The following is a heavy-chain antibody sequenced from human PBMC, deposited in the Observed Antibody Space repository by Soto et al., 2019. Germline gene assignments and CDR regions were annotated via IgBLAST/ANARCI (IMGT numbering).Heavy chain of an antibody. CDR1: GFNFNSYT. Sequence: PGGSLRLSCAASGFNFNSYTINWVRRAPGKRLEWLSSISSSGYIFSTDSVRGRFTISRDNAKNSVYLQINSLRAGDTAVYFCARDCSGGSCYPGMDVWGQGTTVTVSS. D-gene: IGHD2-15*01. CDR2: ISSSGYI. V-gene: IGHV3-21*01. CDR3: ARDCSGGSCYPGMDV. J-gene: IGHJ6*02.